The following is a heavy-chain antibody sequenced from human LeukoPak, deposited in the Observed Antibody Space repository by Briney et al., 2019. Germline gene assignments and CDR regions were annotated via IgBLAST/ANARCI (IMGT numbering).Heavy chain of an antibody. CDR2: INYSGTT. CDR3: ARHSIYHYYFDS. J-gene: IGHJ4*02. Sequence: SETLSLTCTVSGGSISSVIYYWGWIRQPPGKGLEWIGSINYSGTTYYNPSLKSRLTMSVDTSKNQFSLQLSSVTAADTAVYYCARHSIYHYYFDSWGQGTLVTVSS. CDR1: GGSISSVIYY. V-gene: IGHV4-39*01. D-gene: IGHD1-14*01.